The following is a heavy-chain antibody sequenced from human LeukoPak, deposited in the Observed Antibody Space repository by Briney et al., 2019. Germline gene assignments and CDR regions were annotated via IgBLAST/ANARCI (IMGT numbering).Heavy chain of an antibody. D-gene: IGHD2-2*01. V-gene: IGHV3-48*01. J-gene: IGHJ4*02. CDR2: ISSSSSTI. Sequence: GESLKISCAASGFTFSSYSMNWVRQAPGKGLEWVSYISSSSSTIYYADSVRGRFTISRDNAKNSLYLQMNSLRAEDTAVYYCAREVCSSTSCHLDYWGQGTLVTVSS. CDR3: AREVCSSTSCHLDY. CDR1: GFTFSSYS.